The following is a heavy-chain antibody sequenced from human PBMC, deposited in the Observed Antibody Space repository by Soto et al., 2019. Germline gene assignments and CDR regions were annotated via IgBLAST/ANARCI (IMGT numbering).Heavy chain of an antibody. CDR1: GFTFTSSA. J-gene: IGHJ3*02. CDR3: AAPISSHYGGNGLDI. V-gene: IGHV1-58*01. D-gene: IGHD4-17*01. CDR2: IVVGSGNT. Sequence: TSVKVSCKASGFTFTSSAGQWVRQARGQRLEWIGWIVVGSGNTNYAQKFQERVTITRDMSTSTAYMELSSLRSEDTAVYYCAAPISSHYGGNGLDIWGQGTMVTVSS.